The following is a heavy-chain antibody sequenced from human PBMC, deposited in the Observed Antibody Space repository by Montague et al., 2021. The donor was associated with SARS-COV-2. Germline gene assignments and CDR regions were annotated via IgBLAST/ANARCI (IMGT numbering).Heavy chain of an antibody. D-gene: IGHD3-16*01. V-gene: IGHV4-61*05. J-gene: IGHJ4*02. Sequence: SETLSLTCNVSGDSIINIKTSYWGWIRLPPGKGLDWIGYIFHTGTSNYXASLKSRVTMSVDTSKTQFSLKLTSVTAADPAVYFCAQVNRRLGGVSFDSWGQGALVTVSS. CDR2: IFHTGTS. CDR1: GDSIINIKTSY. CDR3: AQVNRRLGGVSFDS.